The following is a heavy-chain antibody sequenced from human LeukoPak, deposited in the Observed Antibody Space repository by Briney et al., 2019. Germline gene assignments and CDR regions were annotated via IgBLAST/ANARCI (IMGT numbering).Heavy chain of an antibody. D-gene: IGHD6-19*01. J-gene: IGHJ4*02. CDR3: ARGWLAFDY. CDR2: IYTSGST. V-gene: IGHV4-61*02. Sequence: SETLSLTCTVSGGSISSGSYYWSWIRQPAGKGLEWIGRIYTSGSTNYNPSLKRRVTISVDTSKNQFSLKLSSVTAADTAVYYCARGWLAFDYWGQGTLVTVSS. CDR1: GGSISSGSYY.